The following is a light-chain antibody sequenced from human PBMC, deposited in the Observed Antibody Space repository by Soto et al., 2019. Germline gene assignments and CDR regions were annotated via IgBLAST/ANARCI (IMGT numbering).Light chain of an antibody. V-gene: IGKV1-5*01. CDR2: DAS. CDR1: QIIISW. Sequence: DIQMTQSPSTLSASVGDRVTITCRAGQIIISWLAWYQQKPGKAPKLLIYDASSLESGVPSRFSGSGSGTEFTLTISSLQPDDFATYYCQQYNSYSRTFGQGTKVEIK. J-gene: IGKJ1*01. CDR3: QQYNSYSRT.